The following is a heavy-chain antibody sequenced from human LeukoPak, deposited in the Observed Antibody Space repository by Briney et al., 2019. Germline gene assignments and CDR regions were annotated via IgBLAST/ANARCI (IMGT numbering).Heavy chain of an antibody. D-gene: IGHD3-10*01. CDR1: GFIFSSYS. CDR2: ISSSSSTI. J-gene: IGHJ4*02. CDR3: ARDFAGVIITPSFDY. V-gene: IGHV3-48*02. Sequence: GGSLRLSCAASGFIFSSYSMNWVRQAPGKGLEWVSYISSSSSTIYYADSVKGRFTISRDNAKNSLYLQMNSLRDEDTAVYYCARDFAGVIITPSFDYWGQGTLVTVSS.